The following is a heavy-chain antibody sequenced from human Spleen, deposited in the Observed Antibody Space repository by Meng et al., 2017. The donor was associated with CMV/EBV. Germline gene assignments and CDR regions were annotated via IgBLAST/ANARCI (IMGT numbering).Heavy chain of an antibody. Sequence: SVKVSCKAYGGNFNSYSFIWVRQAPGQGLEWVGGIVPLLRTPMFAQRFQGRVTITADRSSSTTYMEPSSLRSEDTAVYYCATATYMTTQQGWFDTWGQGTLVTVSS. CDR1: GGNFNSYS. CDR3: ATATYMTTQQGWFDT. D-gene: IGHD4-11*01. CDR2: IVPLLRTP. J-gene: IGHJ5*02. V-gene: IGHV1-69*08.